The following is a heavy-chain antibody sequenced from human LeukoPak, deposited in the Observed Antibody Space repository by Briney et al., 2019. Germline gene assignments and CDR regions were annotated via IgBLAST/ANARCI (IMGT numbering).Heavy chain of an antibody. CDR2: IIPIFGTA. D-gene: IGHD5-12*01. J-gene: IGHJ6*02. CDR3: ARDRFSRRGYDHYYYGMDV. V-gene: IGHV1-69*13. CDR1: GGTFSSYA. Sequence: SVKVSCKASGGTFSSYAISWVRQAPGQGLEWMGGIIPIFGTANYAQKFQGRVTITADESTSTAYMELGSLRSEDTAVYYCARDRFSRRGYDHYYYGMDVWGQGTTVTVSS.